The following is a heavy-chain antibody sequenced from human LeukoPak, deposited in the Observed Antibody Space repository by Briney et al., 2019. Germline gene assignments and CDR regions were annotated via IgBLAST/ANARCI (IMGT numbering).Heavy chain of an antibody. J-gene: IGHJ4*02. Sequence: ASVKVSCKVSGYTLTELSMHWVRQAPGKGLEWMGGFDPEDGETIYAQKFQGRVTMTEDTSTDTAYMELSSLGSEDTAVYYCATARYSGSYSPPDYWGQGTLVTVSS. CDR1: GYTLTELS. V-gene: IGHV1-24*01. D-gene: IGHD1-26*01. CDR3: ATARYSGSYSPPDY. CDR2: FDPEDGET.